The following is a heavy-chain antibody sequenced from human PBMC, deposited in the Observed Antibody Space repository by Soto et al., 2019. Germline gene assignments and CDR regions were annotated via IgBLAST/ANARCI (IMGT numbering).Heavy chain of an antibody. CDR2: IVVGSGNT. J-gene: IGHJ6*02. CDR3: AAEKNYYYGMDV. Sequence: SVKVSCKASGFTFTSSAVQWVRQARGQRLEWIGWIVVGSGNTNYAQKFQERVTITRDMSTSTAYMELSSLRSEDTAVYYCAAEKNYYYGMDVWGQGTTVTVSS. CDR1: GFTFTSSA. V-gene: IGHV1-58*01.